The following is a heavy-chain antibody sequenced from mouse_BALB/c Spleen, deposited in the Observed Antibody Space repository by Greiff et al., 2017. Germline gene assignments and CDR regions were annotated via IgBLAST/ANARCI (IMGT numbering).Heavy chain of an antibody. D-gene: IGHD2-10*02. V-gene: IGHV1-54*01. J-gene: IGHJ4*01. Sequence: QVQLQQSGAELVRPGTSVKVSCKASGYAFTNYLIEWVKQRPGQGLEWIGVINPGSGGTNYNEKFKGKATLTADKSSSTAYMQLSSLTSDDSAVYFCARGYGNYGAMDYWGQGTSVTVSS. CDR2: INPGSGGT. CDR3: ARGYGNYGAMDY. CDR1: GYAFTNYL.